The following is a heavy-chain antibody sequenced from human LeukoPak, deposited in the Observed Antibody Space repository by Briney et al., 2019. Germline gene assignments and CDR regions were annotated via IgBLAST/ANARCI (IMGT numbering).Heavy chain of an antibody. V-gene: IGHV3-30*02. CDR1: GFTFGSYG. CDR3: AREPRDCTGGTCQSAGGYYFYY. CDR2: IRYDGGNK. D-gene: IGHD2-15*01. Sequence: GGSLRLSCAASGFTFGSYGMHWVRQAPGKGLEWVAFIRYDGGNKYYADSVKGRFTISRDNSKNTLYLQMNSLRAEDTAVYFCAREPRDCTGGTCQSAGGYYFYYWSQGTLVTVSS. J-gene: IGHJ4*02.